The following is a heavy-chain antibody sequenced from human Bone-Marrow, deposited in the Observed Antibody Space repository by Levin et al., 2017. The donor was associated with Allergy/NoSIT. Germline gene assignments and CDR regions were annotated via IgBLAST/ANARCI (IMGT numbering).Heavy chain of an antibody. CDR3: ARGQGYQPVD. Sequence: SETLSLTCTVSGGSIYTGLHYWTWFRQAPGKGLEWVGSVNHSGGAKYSPSLKSRVTMSVDTSKNEFSLRLTSVTAADTAVYYCARGQGYQPVDWGQGTQVSISS. V-gene: IGHV4-39*07. J-gene: IGHJ4*02. D-gene: IGHD2-2*01. CDR2: VNHSGGA. CDR1: GGSIYTGLHY.